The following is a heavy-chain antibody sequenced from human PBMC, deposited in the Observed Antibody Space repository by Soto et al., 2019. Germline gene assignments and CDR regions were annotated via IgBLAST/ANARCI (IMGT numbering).Heavy chain of an antibody. D-gene: IGHD6-19*01. V-gene: IGHV3-23*01. Sequence: EVQLLESGGGLVQPGRSLRLSCAASGFTFNSYAVSWVRQARGKGLEWVSAISDIGGTTYYADSVKGRFTISRDNSKNTLYLQMNSLRAEDTAVYYCAREYSSAWKTVDYWGQGTLVTVSS. CDR1: GFTFNSYA. CDR2: ISDIGGTT. CDR3: AREYSSAWKTVDY. J-gene: IGHJ4*02.